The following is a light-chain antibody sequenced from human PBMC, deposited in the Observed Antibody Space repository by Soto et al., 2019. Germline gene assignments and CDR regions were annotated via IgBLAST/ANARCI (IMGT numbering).Light chain of an antibody. CDR3: YSAADNNWV. Sequence: SYELTQPSSVSVSPGQTARSTCSGAVLAKKYARWFQQKPGQAPVLVIYKDSERPSGIPERFSGSSSGTTVTLTISGAQVEDEADYYCYSAADNNWVFGGGTKVTVL. CDR2: KDS. J-gene: IGLJ3*02. CDR1: VLAKKY. V-gene: IGLV3-27*01.